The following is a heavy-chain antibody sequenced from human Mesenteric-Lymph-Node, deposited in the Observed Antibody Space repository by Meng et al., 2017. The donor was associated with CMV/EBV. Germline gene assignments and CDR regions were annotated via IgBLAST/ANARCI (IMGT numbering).Heavy chain of an antibody. V-gene: IGHV4-4*02. J-gene: IGHJ4*02. CDR1: CSRRSHW. Sequence: CSRRSHWWSWVREPRGKGLECIGGIYHSGSTNYNPSLRGRITMSLDKSKNQFSLSLTSVTAADTAVYYCASVRGGYDYWSGSPLDYWGQGILVTVSS. CDR3: ASVRGGYDYWSGSPLDY. D-gene: IGHD3-3*01. CDR2: IYHSGST.